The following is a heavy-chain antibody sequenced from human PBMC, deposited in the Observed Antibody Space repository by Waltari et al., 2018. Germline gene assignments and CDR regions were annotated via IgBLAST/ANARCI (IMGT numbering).Heavy chain of an antibody. Sequence: EVQLLQSGAEVKPGTPVKISCKVSGDTFTDNYIHWIQQAPGKGLQWMGLLDPEDGQAGYAEKFQGRVTMTADTSIHTAYMELTSLTSDDTALYYCVRDAFGNTIGGVFDYWGQGTLLTVSS. J-gene: IGHJ4*02. CDR2: LDPEDGQA. V-gene: IGHV1-69-2*01. CDR1: GDTFTDNY. CDR3: VRDAFGNTIGGVFDY. D-gene: IGHD3-3*01.